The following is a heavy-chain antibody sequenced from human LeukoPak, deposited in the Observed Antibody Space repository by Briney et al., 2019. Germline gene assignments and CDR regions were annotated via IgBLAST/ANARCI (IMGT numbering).Heavy chain of an antibody. D-gene: IGHD3-10*01. Sequence: KPSGTLSPTRTVSCDSNSSRSYYRGWIPQPPGEGLEWIGSIHYSGSTYNNPSLKSRVTISVDTSKNQFSLKLSSVTAADTAVYYCARRGSGYRWGQGTLVTVSS. CDR1: CDSNSSRSYY. CDR2: IHYSGST. CDR3: ARRGSGYR. V-gene: IGHV4-39*01. J-gene: IGHJ1*01.